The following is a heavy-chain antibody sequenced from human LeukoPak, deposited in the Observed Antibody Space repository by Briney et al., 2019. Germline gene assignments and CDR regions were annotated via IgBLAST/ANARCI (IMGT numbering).Heavy chain of an antibody. D-gene: IGHD6-19*01. Sequence: GGSLRLSCAASGFTFSSYSMNWVRQAPGKGLEWVSSISSSSSYIYYADSVKGRFTISRDNSKNTLYLQMNSLRAEDTALYYCVKRVYTSVSFDCWGQGTLVTVSS. J-gene: IGHJ4*02. V-gene: IGHV3-21*01. CDR3: VKRVYTSVSFDC. CDR1: GFTFSSYS. CDR2: ISSSSSYI.